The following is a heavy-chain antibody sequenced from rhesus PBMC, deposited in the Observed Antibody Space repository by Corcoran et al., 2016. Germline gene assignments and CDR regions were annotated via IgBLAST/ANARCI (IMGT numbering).Heavy chain of an antibody. Sequence: QVQLQESGPGLVKPSETLSLTCAGYGGSISDYYYWSWIRQPRGQGREWMGQIYGVIGRPTSNPPLKSRVPVSKDTSKNQFSLKLSSVTAADTAVYYCARDGVEYCTGSGCYGAFDFWGQGLRVTVSS. J-gene: IGHJ3*01. V-gene: IGHV4-143*01. D-gene: IGHD2-21*01. CDR3: ARDGVEYCTGSGCYGAFDF. CDR1: GGSISDYYY. CDR2: IYGVIGRP.